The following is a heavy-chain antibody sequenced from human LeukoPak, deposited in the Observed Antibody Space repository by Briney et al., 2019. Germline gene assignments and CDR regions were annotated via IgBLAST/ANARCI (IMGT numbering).Heavy chain of an antibody. D-gene: IGHD3-3*01. CDR3: ARDSIFGVVINYMDV. CDR2: INWNGGST. CDR1: GFTFDDYG. Sequence: GGSLRLSCAASGFTFDDYGMSWVRQAPGKGLEWVSGINWNGGSTGYADFVKGRFTISRDNAKNSLYLQMNSPRAEDTALYYCARDSIFGVVINYMDVWGKGTTVTVSS. V-gene: IGHV3-20*04. J-gene: IGHJ6*03.